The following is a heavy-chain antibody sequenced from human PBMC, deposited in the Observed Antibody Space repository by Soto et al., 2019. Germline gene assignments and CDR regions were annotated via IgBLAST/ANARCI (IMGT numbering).Heavy chain of an antibody. CDR1: GGNFSTHA. CDR3: ASDAHDRGSLAY. D-gene: IGHD3-22*01. V-gene: IGHV1-69*01. CDR2: IIPMFNTT. Sequence: QVQLVQSGAEVKKPGSSVKVSCKASGGNFSTHAISWVRQAPGQGLVWMGGIIPMFNTTISAQKFQGRVTITADEYTSTAYMPLGSLRSEATAVYSCASDAHDRGSLAYSGQGTLVTVSP. J-gene: IGHJ4*02.